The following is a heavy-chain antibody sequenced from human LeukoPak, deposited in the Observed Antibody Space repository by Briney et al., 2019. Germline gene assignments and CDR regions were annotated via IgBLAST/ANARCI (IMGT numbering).Heavy chain of an antibody. CDR1: GFTFSSYA. CDR3: ARDQSGYYSGLRR. J-gene: IGHJ4*02. V-gene: IGHV3-30-3*01. D-gene: IGHD3-3*01. CDR2: ISYDGSNK. Sequence: GGSLRLSCAASGFTFSSYAMHWVRQAPGKGLEWVAVISYDGSNKYYADSVKGRFTISRDNSKNTLYLQMNSLRAEDTAVYYCARDQSGYYSGLRRWGQGTLVTVSS.